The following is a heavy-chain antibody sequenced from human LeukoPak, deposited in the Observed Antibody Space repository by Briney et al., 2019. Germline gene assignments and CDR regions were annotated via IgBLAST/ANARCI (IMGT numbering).Heavy chain of an antibody. CDR1: GFTFNTYT. J-gene: IGHJ4*02. CDR3: AKDRRLPWDYFDS. D-gene: IGHD5-12*01. CDR2: ISGSSGII. Sequence: PGGSLRLSCAASGFTFNTYTMNWVRQAPGKGLEWVSYISGSSGIIDYADSVRGRFTISRDNAKNTLYLQMNSLGPEDTAIYYCAKDRRLPWDYFDSWGQGTLVTVSS. V-gene: IGHV3-48*01.